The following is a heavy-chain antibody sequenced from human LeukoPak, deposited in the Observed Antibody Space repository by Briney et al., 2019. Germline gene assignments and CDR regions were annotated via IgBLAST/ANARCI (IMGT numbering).Heavy chain of an antibody. Sequence: PGGSLRLSCAASGFTFSNYAMHWVRQAPGKGLEWVAVIWYDGSKKFYADSAKGRFTGSRDNSKNTLYLQMNSLRAEDTAVFDGARQSPLDLYFDYWGQGTLVTVSS. J-gene: IGHJ4*02. D-gene: IGHD1-1*01. V-gene: IGHV3-33*01. CDR2: IWYDGSKK. CDR3: ARQSPLDLYFDY. CDR1: GFTFSNYA.